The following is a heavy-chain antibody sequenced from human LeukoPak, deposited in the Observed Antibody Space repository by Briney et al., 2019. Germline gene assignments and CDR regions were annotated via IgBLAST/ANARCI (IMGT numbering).Heavy chain of an antibody. Sequence: PGGSLRLSCAASGFTFSSYWMSWVRQAPGKGLEWVANIKQDGSEKYYVDSVKGRFTISRDNAKNSLYLQMNSLRAEDTAVYYCARDRVGIAAAGTRGYWGQGTLVTVSS. CDR3: ARDRVGIAAAGTRGY. D-gene: IGHD6-13*01. J-gene: IGHJ4*02. CDR2: IKQDGSEK. CDR1: GFTFSSYW. V-gene: IGHV3-7*01.